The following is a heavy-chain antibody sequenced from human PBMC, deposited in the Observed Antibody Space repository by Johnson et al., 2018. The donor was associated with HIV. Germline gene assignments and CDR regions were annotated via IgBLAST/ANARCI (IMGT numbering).Heavy chain of an antibody. D-gene: IGHD3-10*01. CDR3: ASSYSESDAFDI. V-gene: IGHV3-30*14. CDR2: ISYDGSNK. CDR1: GFTFSSYA. J-gene: IGHJ3*02. Sequence: QMQLVESGGGVVQPGRSLRLSCAASGFTFSSYAMHWVRQAPGKGLEWVAVISYDGSNKYYADSVKGRFTISRDNSKNTLYLQMNSLRVEDTAVYYCASSYSESDAFDIWGQGTMVTVSS.